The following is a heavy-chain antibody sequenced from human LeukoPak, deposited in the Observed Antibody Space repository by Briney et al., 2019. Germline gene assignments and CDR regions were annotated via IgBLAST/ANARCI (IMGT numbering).Heavy chain of an antibody. CDR2: IYYSGGT. CDR1: GGAISSYY. CDR3: ARDGLYDSSGYYMDS. D-gene: IGHD3-22*01. J-gene: IGHJ4*02. Sequence: SETLSLTCTVSGGAISSYYWSWIRQPPGEGLEWIGYIYYSGGTKYTPSLMSRVTISVDRAQNQFSLSLSSVTAADTAVYYCARDGLYDSSGYYMDSWGQGTLVIVSS. V-gene: IGHV4-59*01.